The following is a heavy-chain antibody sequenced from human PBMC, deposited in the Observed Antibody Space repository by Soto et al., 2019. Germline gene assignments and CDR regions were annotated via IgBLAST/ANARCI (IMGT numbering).Heavy chain of an antibody. V-gene: IGHV2-5*02. CDR2: IYWDDDK. J-gene: IGHJ4*02. Sequence: QITLKESGPTLVKPTQTLTLTCTFSGFSLSSTRMAVGWIRQPPGKALEWLALIYWDDDKRYSPFLKSRLTITKDTSKKQVVLTMSNMVPVDTARYYCAHIVVAGLGYYFDYWGQGTLVTVSS. CDR1: GFSLSSTRMA. D-gene: IGHD6-19*01. CDR3: AHIVVAGLGYYFDY.